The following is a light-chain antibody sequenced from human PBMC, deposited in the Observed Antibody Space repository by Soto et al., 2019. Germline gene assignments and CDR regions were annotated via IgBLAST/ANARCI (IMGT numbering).Light chain of an antibody. CDR3: HQYNNWSWYT. V-gene: IGKV3-15*01. CDR2: GAS. Sequence: EIVMTQSPATLSVSPGERATLSCRASQSVSSNLAWYQQKPGQAPRLLIYGASTRATGIPARFSGSGSGTEFTLTIRRLQSEDFAVYYCHQYNNWSWYTGGQGTKLEIK. CDR1: QSVSSN. J-gene: IGKJ2*01.